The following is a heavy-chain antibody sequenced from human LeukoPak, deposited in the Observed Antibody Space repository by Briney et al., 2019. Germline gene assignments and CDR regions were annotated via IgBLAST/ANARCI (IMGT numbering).Heavy chain of an antibody. CDR3: ASNTYGDYVSFDY. CDR2: ISGSGGST. V-gene: IGHV3-23*01. J-gene: IGHJ4*02. D-gene: IGHD4-17*01. CDR1: GFTFSSYA. Sequence: GGSLRLSCAASGFTFSSYAMSWVRQAPGKGLEWVSAISGSGGSTYYADSVKGRFTISRDNAKNSLYLQMNSLRAEDTAVYYCASNTYGDYVSFDYWGQGTLVIVSS.